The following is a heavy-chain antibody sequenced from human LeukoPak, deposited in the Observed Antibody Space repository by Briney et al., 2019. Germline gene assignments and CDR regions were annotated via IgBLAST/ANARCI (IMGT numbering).Heavy chain of an antibody. CDR2: INHSGST. V-gene: IGHV4-34*01. CDR1: GGSFSGYY. J-gene: IGHJ4*02. Sequence: SETLSLTCAVYGGSFSGYYWSWIRQPPGKGLEWIGEINHSGSTNYNPSLKSRVTISVDTSKNQFSLKLSSVTAADTAVYYCARLTYYDILTGYYNVAKFDYWGQGTLVTVPS. CDR3: ARLTYYDILTGYYNVAKFDY. D-gene: IGHD3-9*01.